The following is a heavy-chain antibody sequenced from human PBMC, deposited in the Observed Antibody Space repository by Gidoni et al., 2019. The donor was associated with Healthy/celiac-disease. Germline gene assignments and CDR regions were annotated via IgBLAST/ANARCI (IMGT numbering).Heavy chain of an antibody. CDR1: GFTFSSCC. CDR2: ISSSSSYI. Sequence: EVQLVESGGGLVKPGGALRLSCAASGFTFSSCCMTWVRQAPGKGLEWVSSISSSSSYIYYADSVKGRFTISRDNAKNSLYLQMNSLRAEDTAVYYCARNARRIAARPGGNNYYGMDVWGKGTTVTVSS. J-gene: IGHJ6*04. V-gene: IGHV3-21*01. CDR3: ARNARRIAARPGGNNYYGMDV. D-gene: IGHD6-6*01.